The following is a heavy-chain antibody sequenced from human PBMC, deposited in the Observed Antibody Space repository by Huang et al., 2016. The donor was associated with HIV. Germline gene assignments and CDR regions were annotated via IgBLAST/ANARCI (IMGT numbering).Heavy chain of an antibody. V-gene: IGHV1-69*01. CDR2: IIPTHGTA. Sequence: QVPLVQSGAEVKKPGSSVKVSCKASGGSFRNFAIGWVRQAPGQGLEWRGGIIPTHGTANYAQKFQGRVTISAYESTSTAYMELSSLRSEDTAVYYCATVDYYDTSGPQRGYFDNWGQGTLVTVSS. D-gene: IGHD3-22*01. J-gene: IGHJ4*02. CDR1: GGSFRNFA. CDR3: ATVDYYDTSGPQRGYFDN.